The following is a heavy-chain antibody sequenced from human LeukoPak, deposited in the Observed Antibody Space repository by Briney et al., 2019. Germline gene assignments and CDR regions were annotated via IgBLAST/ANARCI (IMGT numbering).Heavy chain of an antibody. CDR3: ARWDYYDSSGYLYYFDY. D-gene: IGHD3-22*01. CDR1: GGSISSSSYY. Sequence: PSETLSLTCTVSGGSISSSSYYWGWLRQPPGKGLEWIGSIYYSGSTYYNPSLKSRVTISVDTSKNQFSLKLSSVTAADTAVYYCARWDYYDSSGYLYYFDYWGQGTLVTVSS. J-gene: IGHJ4*02. CDR2: IYYSGST. V-gene: IGHV4-39*01.